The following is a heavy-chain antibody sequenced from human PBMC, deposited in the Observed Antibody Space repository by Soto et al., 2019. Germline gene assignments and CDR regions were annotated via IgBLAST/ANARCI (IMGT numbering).Heavy chain of an antibody. CDR3: ARAPILTCYYLRDPPYSFDY. V-gene: IGHV1-8*01. Sequence: ASVKVSCKASGYTFTSYDINWVRQATGQGLEWVGWMNPNSGNTGYAQKFQGRVTMTRNTSISTAYMELSSLRSEDTAVYYCARAPILTCYYLRDPPYSFDYWGQGILLSVSS. CDR1: GYTFTSYD. J-gene: IGHJ4*02. CDR2: MNPNSGNT. D-gene: IGHD3-9*01.